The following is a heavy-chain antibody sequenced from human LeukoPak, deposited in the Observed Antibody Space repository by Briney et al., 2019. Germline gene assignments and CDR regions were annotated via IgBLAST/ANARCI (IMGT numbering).Heavy chain of an antibody. J-gene: IGHJ4*02. V-gene: IGHV4-34*01. CDR2: INHSGST. Sequence: KASETLSLTCAVYGGSFSGYYWSWIRQPPGKELEWIGEINHSGSTNYNPSLKSRVTISVDTSKNQFSLKLSSVTAADTAVYYCARGTAMVEWGQGTLVTVSS. D-gene: IGHD5-18*01. CDR1: GGSFSGYY. CDR3: ARGTAMVE.